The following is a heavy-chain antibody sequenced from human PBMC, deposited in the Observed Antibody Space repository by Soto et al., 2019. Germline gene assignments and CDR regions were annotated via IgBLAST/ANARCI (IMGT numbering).Heavy chain of an antibody. J-gene: IGHJ4*02. V-gene: IGHV4-59*01. CDR3: ARDYGGNSDY. Sequence: ASETLSLTCTVSGGSISSYYWSWIRQPPGKGLEWIGYIYYSGSTNYNPSLKSRVTISVDTSKNQFSLKLSSVTAADTAVYYCARDYGGNSDYWGQGTLVTVPQ. CDR2: IYYSGST. D-gene: IGHD4-17*01. CDR1: GGSISSYY.